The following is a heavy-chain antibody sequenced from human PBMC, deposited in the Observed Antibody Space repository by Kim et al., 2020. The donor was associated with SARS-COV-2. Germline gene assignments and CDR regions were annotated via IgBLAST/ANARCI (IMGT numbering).Heavy chain of an antibody. CDR3: TTDLPISSRYSHDY. CDR1: GFIFSDAW. J-gene: IGHJ4*02. V-gene: IGHV3-15*01. CDR2: IQRKIERGKT. D-gene: IGHD5-18*01. Sequence: GGSLRLSCAASGFIFSDAWMSWVRQAPGKGLEWVGRIQRKIERGKTDYAAPVRGRFTISRDDSQKMVYLQMNSLKTEDTALYYCTTDLPISSRYSHDYWGLGTLVTVSS.